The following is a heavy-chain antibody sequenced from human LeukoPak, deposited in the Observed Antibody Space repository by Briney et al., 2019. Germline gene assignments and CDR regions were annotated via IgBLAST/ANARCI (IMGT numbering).Heavy chain of an antibody. D-gene: IGHD1-14*01. V-gene: IGHV1-69*13. J-gene: IGHJ4*02. CDR3: AREPEAIRTPFYFDY. CDR1: GGTFSSYA. Sequence: SVKVSCKASGGTFSSYAISWVRQAPGQGLEWMGGIIPIFGTANYAQKFQGRVTITADESTSTAYMELSSLRSEDTAVYYCAREPEAIRTPFYFDYWGQGTLVTVSS. CDR2: IIPIFGTA.